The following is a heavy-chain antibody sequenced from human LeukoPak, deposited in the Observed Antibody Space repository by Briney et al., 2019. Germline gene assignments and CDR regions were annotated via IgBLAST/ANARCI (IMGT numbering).Heavy chain of an antibody. Sequence: ASVKVSCKASGYTFTGYYVHWVRQAPGQGLEWMGRINPNSGATNYAQSFQGRVTMTRDTSISTAYMELRSLRSDDTAVYYCARDGGGITFGGVIVRPDYWGQGTLVTVSS. CDR1: GYTFTGYY. J-gene: IGHJ4*02. V-gene: IGHV1-2*06. CDR3: ARDGGGITFGGVIVRPDY. CDR2: INPNSGAT. D-gene: IGHD3-16*02.